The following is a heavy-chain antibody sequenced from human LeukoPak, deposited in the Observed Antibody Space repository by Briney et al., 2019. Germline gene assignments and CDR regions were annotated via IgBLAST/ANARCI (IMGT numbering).Heavy chain of an antibody. CDR3: ARHPIVATIGFADY. CDR1: GYSISSGYY. V-gene: IGHV4-38-2*01. D-gene: IGHD5-12*01. Sequence: SETLSLTCAVSGYSISSGYYWGWIRQPPGKGLEWIGSIYHSGSTYYNPSLKSRVTISVDTSKNQFSLKLSSVTAADTAVYHCARHPIVATIGFADYWGQGTLVTVSS. J-gene: IGHJ4*02. CDR2: IYHSGST.